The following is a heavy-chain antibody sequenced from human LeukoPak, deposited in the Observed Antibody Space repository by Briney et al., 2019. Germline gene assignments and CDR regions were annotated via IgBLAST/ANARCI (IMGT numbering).Heavy chain of an antibody. CDR2: INPNSGGT. D-gene: IGHD1-26*01. CDR3: ARNPEEPLGHFYFDY. Sequence: ASVKVSCKASGYTFTGYYMHWVRQAPGQGLEWMGWINPNSGGTNYAQKFQGRVTMTRDTSISTAYMELSRLRSDDTAVYYCARNPEEPLGHFYFDYWGQGTLVTVSS. V-gene: IGHV1-2*02. J-gene: IGHJ4*02. CDR1: GYTFTGYY.